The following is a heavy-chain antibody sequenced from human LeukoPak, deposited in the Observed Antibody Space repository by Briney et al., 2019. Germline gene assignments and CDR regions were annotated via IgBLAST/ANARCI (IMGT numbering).Heavy chain of an antibody. CDR3: ARDLSGVDY. Sequence: GGSLRLSCAASGFTFSNYAMNWVRQAPGKGLEWVAVIWYDGSNKYYADSVKGRFTISRDNSKNTLYLQMNSLRAEDTAVYYCARDLSGVDYWGQGTLVTVSS. CDR2: IWYDGSNK. D-gene: IGHD7-27*01. CDR1: GFTFSNYA. J-gene: IGHJ4*02. V-gene: IGHV3-33*08.